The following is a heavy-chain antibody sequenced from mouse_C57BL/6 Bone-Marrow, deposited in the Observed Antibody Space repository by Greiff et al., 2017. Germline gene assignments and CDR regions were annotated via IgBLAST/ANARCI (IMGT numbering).Heavy chain of an antibody. CDR3: ARGSPDSAGPFAD. CDR2: INSDGSST. J-gene: IGHJ3*01. D-gene: IGHD3-2*02. V-gene: IGHV5-16*01. Sequence: EVKLQESEGGLVQPGSSMKLSCTASGFTFSDYYMAWVRQVPEKGLEWVANINSDGSSTDYLDYLKSSFIISRDNAKNILYLQMSSLKSEDTATYYCARGSPDSAGPFADWGQGTPVTVSA. CDR1: GFTFSDYY.